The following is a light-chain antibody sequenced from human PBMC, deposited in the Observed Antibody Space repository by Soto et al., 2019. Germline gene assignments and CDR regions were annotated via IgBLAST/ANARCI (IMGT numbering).Light chain of an antibody. V-gene: IGLV2-8*01. CDR1: SSDVGGYNF. CDR3: SSYGGSNNFV. J-gene: IGLJ1*01. CDR2: EVT. Sequence: QSALTQPPSASGSPGQSVTISCTGTSSDVGGYNFVSWYQQYPGKAPKLIIYEVTKRPSGVPDRFSGSKSGNTASLTVSGPQTDDEADYYCSSYGGSNNFVFGTGTRSPS.